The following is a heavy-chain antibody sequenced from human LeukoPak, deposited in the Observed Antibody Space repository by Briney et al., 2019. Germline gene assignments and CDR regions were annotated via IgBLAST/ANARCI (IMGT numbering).Heavy chain of an antibody. V-gene: IGHV3-23*01. Sequence: PGGSLRLSCAASGFTFSNSALSWVRQAPGKGLEWVSDISGSGGSTYYADSVKGRFTISRDNSRNTIYLQMTSLRAEDTAVYYCASRGHVGSGTYSPYDYWGQGTLVSVSS. J-gene: IGHJ4*02. CDR3: ASRGHVGSGTYSPYDY. CDR2: ISGSGGST. D-gene: IGHD3-10*01. CDR1: GFTFSNSA.